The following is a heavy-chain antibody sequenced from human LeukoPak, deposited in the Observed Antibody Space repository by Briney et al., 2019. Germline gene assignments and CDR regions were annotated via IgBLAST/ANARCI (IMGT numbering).Heavy chain of an antibody. CDR2: INNNGDST. D-gene: IGHD3-16*01. CDR3: AKTMMTFGGVIRTDAFDI. Sequence: GGSLRLSCSASGFTFSTFAMHWVRQAPGKRLEYVSGINNNGDSTYYSDSVKARLTISRDNSKNTLFLQMASLRAEDTAVYYCAKTMMTFGGVIRTDAFDIWGQGTMVIVSS. V-gene: IGHV3-64D*06. CDR1: GFTFSTFA. J-gene: IGHJ3*02.